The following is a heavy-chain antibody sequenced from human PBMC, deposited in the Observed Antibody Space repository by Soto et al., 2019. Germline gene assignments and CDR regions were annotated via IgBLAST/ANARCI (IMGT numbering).Heavy chain of an antibody. J-gene: IGHJ4*02. CDR1: GFTFNTYV. V-gene: IGHV3-21*01. CDR3: ARGEAYCSSGSCFFY. CDR2: ISSSGSYI. D-gene: IGHD2-15*01. Sequence: GGSLRLSCAASGFTFNTYVMNWVRQAPGKGLEWVSSISSSGSYIYYADSVKGRFTISRDNAKNSLYLQMNSLRVEDTAVYYCARGEAYCSSGSCFFYWGQGTLVTVSS.